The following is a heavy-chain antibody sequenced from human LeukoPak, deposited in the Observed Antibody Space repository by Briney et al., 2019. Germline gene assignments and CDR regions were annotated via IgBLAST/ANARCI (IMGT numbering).Heavy chain of an antibody. CDR2: VSSGGSVM. Sequence: GGSLRLSCTASGFTFSAYSMQWVRQAPGKGLEYISYVSSGGSVMYYADSVKGRFTISRDDAKKSVYLQMNSLRDEDTAIYYCVRAPDGGYDYWGQGALVTVSS. D-gene: IGHD1-26*01. CDR3: VRAPDGGYDY. V-gene: IGHV3-48*02. CDR1: GFTFSAYS. J-gene: IGHJ4*02.